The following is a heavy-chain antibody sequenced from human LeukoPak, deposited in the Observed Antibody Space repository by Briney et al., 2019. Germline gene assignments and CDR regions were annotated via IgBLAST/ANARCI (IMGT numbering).Heavy chain of an antibody. D-gene: IGHD3-10*02. CDR1: GFSFSTYC. J-gene: IGHJ6*04. V-gene: IGHV3-48*04. Sequence: GGSLRLSCETSGFSFSTYCMNWVRQAPGKGLEWVSYISSSGSTIYYADSVKGRFTISRDNAKNSLYLQMNSLRAEDTAVYYCAELGITMIGGVWGKGTTVTISS. CDR2: ISSSGSTI. CDR3: AELGITMIGGV.